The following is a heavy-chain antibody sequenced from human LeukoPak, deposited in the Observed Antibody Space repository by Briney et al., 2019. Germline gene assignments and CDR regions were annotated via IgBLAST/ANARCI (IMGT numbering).Heavy chain of an antibody. Sequence: GASVKVSCKASEYTFTGYYLHWVRQAPGQGLEWMGCINPGSGGTNYAQKFQDRVTMTRDMYISTAYMGLSSLRYDGTAVYYCARGGFVVAPPLAVWGQGTTVTVSS. CDR1: EYTFTGYY. CDR3: ARGGFVVAPPLAV. D-gene: IGHD3-3*01. J-gene: IGHJ6*02. V-gene: IGHV1-2*02. CDR2: INPGSGGT.